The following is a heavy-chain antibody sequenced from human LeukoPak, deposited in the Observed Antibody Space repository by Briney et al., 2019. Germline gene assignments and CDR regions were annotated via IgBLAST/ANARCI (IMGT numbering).Heavy chain of an antibody. CDR3: ARDSLGDYYDSSGPYYYYGMDV. CDR1: GDSVSSNSAA. J-gene: IGHJ6*02. Sequence: SQTLSLTCAISGDSVSSNSAAWNWIRQSPSRGLEWLGRTYYRSKWYNDYAVSVKSRITINPDTSKNQFSLQLNSVTPEDTAGYYCARDSLGDYYDSSGPYYYYGMDVWGQGTTVTVSS. V-gene: IGHV6-1*01. D-gene: IGHD3-22*01. CDR2: TYYRSKWYN.